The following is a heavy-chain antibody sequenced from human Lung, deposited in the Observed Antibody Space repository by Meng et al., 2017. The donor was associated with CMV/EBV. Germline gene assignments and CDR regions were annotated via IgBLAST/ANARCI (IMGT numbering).Heavy chain of an antibody. V-gene: IGHV1-8*01. D-gene: IGHD6-13*01. CDR3: ARVFLSSYLAPFDS. Sequence: SGYTFTSYVLHWVRQATGQGLEWMGWMNLDSGNTGHAQKFQGRVAMTSNSSINTAYMELSSLKFDDTAVYYCARVFLSSYLAPFDSWGQGTLVTVSS. CDR1: GYTFTSYV. J-gene: IGHJ4*02. CDR2: MNLDSGNT.